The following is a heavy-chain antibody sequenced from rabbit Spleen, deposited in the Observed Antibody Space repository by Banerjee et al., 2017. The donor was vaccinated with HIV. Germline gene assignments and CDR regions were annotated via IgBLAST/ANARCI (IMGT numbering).Heavy chain of an antibody. D-gene: IGHD1-1*01. J-gene: IGHJ6*01. CDR3: ARDTSSSFSSYGMDL. CDR2: IHAGSSGFT. CDR1: GVSFSGSSY. V-gene: IGHV1S45*01. Sequence: QEQLVESGGDLVKPGASLTLTCIASGVSFSGSSYMCWVRQAPGKGLEWIACIHAGSSGFTYFATWAKGRFTCSKTSSTTVTLQMTRLTAADTATYFCARDTSSSFSSYGMDLWGPGTLVTVS.